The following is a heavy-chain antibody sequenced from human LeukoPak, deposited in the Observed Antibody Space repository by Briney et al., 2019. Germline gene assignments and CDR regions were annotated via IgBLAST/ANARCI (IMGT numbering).Heavy chain of an antibody. D-gene: IGHD5-12*01. CDR1: GDSISNYC. J-gene: IGHJ4*02. V-gene: IGHV4-4*07. CDR2: ICFSGST. Sequence: SETLSLTCTVSGDSISNYCWTWIRQPAGKGLEWIGRICFSGSTNYNPSLKSRVTMSGDTSKNQSSLKLTSVTAADTAVYYCARGVAAATDIFDSWGQGTLVTVSS. CDR3: ARGVAAATDIFDS.